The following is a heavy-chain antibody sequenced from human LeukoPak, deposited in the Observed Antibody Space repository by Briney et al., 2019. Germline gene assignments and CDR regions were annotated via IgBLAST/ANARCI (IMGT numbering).Heavy chain of an antibody. CDR2: IYSGGST. D-gene: IGHD2-15*01. CDR1: GFTVSSNY. V-gene: IGHV3-53*01. Sequence: GGSLILSCAASGFTVSSNYMSWVRQAPGKGLEWVSVIYSGGSTYYADSVKGRFTISRDNSKNTLYLQMNSLRAEDTAVYYCAREDPGYCSGGSCYGGAFDIWGQGTMVTVSS. J-gene: IGHJ3*02. CDR3: AREDPGYCSGGSCYGGAFDI.